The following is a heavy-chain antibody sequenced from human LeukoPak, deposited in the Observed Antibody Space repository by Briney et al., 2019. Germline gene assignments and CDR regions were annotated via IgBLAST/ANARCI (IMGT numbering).Heavy chain of an antibody. J-gene: IGHJ6*03. CDR2: IYYSGST. CDR1: GGSISSYY. CDR3: ARGYSYGYSYYYYMDV. D-gene: IGHD5-18*01. Sequence: SETLSLTCSVSGGSISSYYWNWIRQPPGKGLEWIGYIYYSGSTNYNPSLKSRVTISVDTSKNQFSLKLSSVTAADTAVYYCARGYSYGYSYYYYMDVWGKGTTVTISS. V-gene: IGHV4-59*01.